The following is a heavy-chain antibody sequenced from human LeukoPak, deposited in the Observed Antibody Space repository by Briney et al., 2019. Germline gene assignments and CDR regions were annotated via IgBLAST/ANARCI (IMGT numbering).Heavy chain of an antibody. V-gene: IGHV3-33*06. D-gene: IGHD4-17*01. CDR2: IWYDGSNK. Sequence: PGRSLRLSCAASGFTFSSYGMHWVRQAPGKGLEWVAVIWYDGSNKYYADSVKGRFTISRDNSKNTLYLQMNSLRAEDTAVYYCAKVGRNYGDYSYWGQGTLVTVSS. CDR1: GFTFSSYG. CDR3: AKVGRNYGDYSY. J-gene: IGHJ4*02.